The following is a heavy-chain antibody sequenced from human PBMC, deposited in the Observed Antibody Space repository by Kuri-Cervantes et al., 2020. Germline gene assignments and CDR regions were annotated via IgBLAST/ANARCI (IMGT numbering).Heavy chain of an antibody. CDR2: IRGSDEST. J-gene: IGHJ6*02. V-gene: IGHV3-23*01. D-gene: IGHD3-16*01. CDR1: GFTFTDFA. CDR3: ANIRGTNYYGMDV. Sequence: GGSLRLSCAASGFTFTDFAMSWVRRAPGKGLEWVSSIRGSDESTYYADSVKGRFTISRDISKNTLFLQLNSLRAEDTAIYYCANIRGTNYYGMDVWGQGTTVTVSS.